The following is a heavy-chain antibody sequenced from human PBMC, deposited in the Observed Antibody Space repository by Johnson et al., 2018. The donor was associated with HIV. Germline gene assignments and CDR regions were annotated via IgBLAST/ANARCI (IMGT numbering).Heavy chain of an antibody. CDR1: GFTFRSYA. V-gene: IGHV3-NL1*01. D-gene: IGHD7-27*01. Sequence: QVLLVESGGGVMQPGKSLRLSCEASGFTFRSYAMHWVRQAPGKGLEWVSVIYSGGSTYYADSVKGRFTISRDNSKNTLYLQMNSLRAEDTAVFYCGMSGVEDAAFDIWGQGTMVTVSS. CDR2: IYSGGST. J-gene: IGHJ3*02. CDR3: GMSGVEDAAFDI.